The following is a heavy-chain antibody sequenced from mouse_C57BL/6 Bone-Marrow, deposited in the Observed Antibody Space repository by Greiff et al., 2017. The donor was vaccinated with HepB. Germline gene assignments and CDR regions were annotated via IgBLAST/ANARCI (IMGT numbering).Heavy chain of an antibody. Sequence: VQLQQSGAELVKPGASVKLSCTASGFNIKDYYMHWVKQRTEQGLEWIGRIDPEDGETKYAPNFQGKATITADTSSNTAYLQLSSLTSEDTADYYCAFIYYDYDGIADYWGQGTSVTVSS. V-gene: IGHV14-2*01. CDR1: GFNIKDYY. CDR2: IDPEDGET. D-gene: IGHD2-4*01. J-gene: IGHJ4*01. CDR3: AFIYYDYDGIADY.